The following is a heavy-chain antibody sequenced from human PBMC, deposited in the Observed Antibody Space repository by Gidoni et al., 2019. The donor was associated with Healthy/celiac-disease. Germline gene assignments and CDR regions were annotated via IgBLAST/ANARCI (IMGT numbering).Heavy chain of an antibody. CDR3: ARHQYYYSNYLGLDSSSWSSFDY. J-gene: IGHJ4*02. Sequence: QLQLQESGPGLVKPSETLSLTCTVSGGSISSSSYYWGWIRQPPGKGLEWIGSIYYSGSTYYNPSLKSRVTISVDTSKNQFSLKLSSVTAADTAVYYCARHQYYYSNYLGLDSSSWSSFDYWGQGTLVTVSS. D-gene: IGHD4-4*01. CDR1: GGSISSSSYY. CDR2: IYYSGST. V-gene: IGHV4-39*01.